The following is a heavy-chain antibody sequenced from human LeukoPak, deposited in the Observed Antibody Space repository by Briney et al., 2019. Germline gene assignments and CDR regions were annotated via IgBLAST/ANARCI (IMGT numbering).Heavy chain of an antibody. D-gene: IGHD6-19*01. Sequence: GGSLRLSCAASEFTFSSYAMTWVRQAPGKGLEWVSRINTDGYTTTYADSVKGRFIISRDNTKNTLYLQMNSLRAEDTAVYYCARVSLSSGCLSNWGQGTLVTVSS. J-gene: IGHJ4*02. V-gene: IGHV3-74*01. CDR3: ARVSLSSGCLSN. CDR1: EFTFSSYA. CDR2: INTDGYTT.